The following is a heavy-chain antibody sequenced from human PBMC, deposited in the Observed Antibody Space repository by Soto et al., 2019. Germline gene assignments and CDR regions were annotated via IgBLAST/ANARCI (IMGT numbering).Heavy chain of an antibody. V-gene: IGHV3-23*01. CDR2: FSGSGGNI. CDR3: AKDPPWTVGPLAMDV. CDR1: GFTFSTHA. Sequence: VGSLRLSCVASGFTFSTHAMSWVRQAPGKGLEWVSTFSGSGGNIYYAESVKGRLTISRDDSKNTLYLQMNSLRVEDTAVYYCAKDPPWTVGPLAMDVWGQGTTVTAP. J-gene: IGHJ6*02. D-gene: IGHD2-2*01.